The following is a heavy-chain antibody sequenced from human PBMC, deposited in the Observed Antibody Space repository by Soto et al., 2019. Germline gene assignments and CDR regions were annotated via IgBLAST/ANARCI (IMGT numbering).Heavy chain of an antibody. CDR2: ISSSGSYT. J-gene: IGHJ6*02. D-gene: IGHD3-3*02. CDR3: ARDDLDAQHYLEDMDV. V-gene: IGHV3-11*06. CDR1: GFTFSDYY. Sequence: GGSLRLSCASSGFTFSDYYMSWIRQATGKGLEWVSYISSSGSYTNYADSVKGRFTISRDNAKNSLYLQMNSLRAEDTAVYYCARDDLDAQHYLEDMDVWGQGTTVTVSS.